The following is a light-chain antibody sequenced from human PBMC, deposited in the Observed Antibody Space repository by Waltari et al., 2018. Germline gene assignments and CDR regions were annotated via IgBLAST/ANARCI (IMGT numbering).Light chain of an antibody. J-gene: IGKJ1*01. V-gene: IGKV4-1*01. CDR2: WAS. CDR1: QKILYYKTY. Sequence: DIVMTQSPDSLAVSLGERATINCKSSQKILYYKTYLAWYQQKPGQPPKLLIYWASTRETGVPDRFSGSGSGTDFTLTISSLQAEDVAIYFCQQYYNSPPTFGQGTKVQIK. CDR3: QQYYNSPPT.